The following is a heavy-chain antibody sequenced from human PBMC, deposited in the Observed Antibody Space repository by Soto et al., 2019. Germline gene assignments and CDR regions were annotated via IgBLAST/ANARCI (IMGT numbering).Heavy chain of an antibody. D-gene: IGHD3-3*01. V-gene: IGHV1-58*01. Sequence: ASVKVSCKASGFTFTSSAVQWVRQARGQRLEWIGWIVVDSGNTNYAQKFQERVTMTTDTSTSTAYMELSSLRSDDTAVYYCFITIFGVVPGAFDIWGQGTMVTVSS. CDR3: FITIFGVVPGAFDI. CDR2: IVVDSGNT. CDR1: GFTFTSSA. J-gene: IGHJ3*02.